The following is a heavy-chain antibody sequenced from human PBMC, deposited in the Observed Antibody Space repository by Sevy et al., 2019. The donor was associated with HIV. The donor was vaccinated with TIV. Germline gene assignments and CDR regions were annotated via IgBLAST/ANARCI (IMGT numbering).Heavy chain of an antibody. CDR2: IYYSGST. CDR3: AKTINSGGGVVPAANYYYYGMDV. Sequence: SETLSLTCTVSGGSVSSGSYYWSWIRQPPGKGLEWIGYIYYSGSTNYNPSLKSRVTISVDTSKNQFSLKLSSVTAADTAVYYCAKTINSGGGVVPAANYYYYGMDVWGQGTTVTVSS. CDR1: GGSVSSGSYY. V-gene: IGHV4-61*01. J-gene: IGHJ6*02. D-gene: IGHD2-2*01.